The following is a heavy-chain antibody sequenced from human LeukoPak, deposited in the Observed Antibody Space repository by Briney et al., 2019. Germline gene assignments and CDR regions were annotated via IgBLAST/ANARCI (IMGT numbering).Heavy chain of an antibody. CDR1: GYTFTSYG. Sequence: ASVKVSCKATGYTFTSYGISWVRQAPGQGLEWMGWISAYNGNTNYAQKLQGRVTMTTDTSTSTAYMELRSLRSDDTAVYYCARDQISRLGVVIPDAFDIWGQGTMVTVSS. CDR3: ARDQISRLGVVIPDAFDI. V-gene: IGHV1-18*01. D-gene: IGHD3-3*01. J-gene: IGHJ3*02. CDR2: ISAYNGNT.